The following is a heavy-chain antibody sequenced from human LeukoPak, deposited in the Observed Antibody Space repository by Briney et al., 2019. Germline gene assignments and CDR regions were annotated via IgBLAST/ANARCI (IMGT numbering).Heavy chain of an antibody. CDR2: ISWNGGSR. CDR1: GFTFDDYA. J-gene: IGHJ3*02. CDR3: AKDSYGGSGSYYLYSFDM. V-gene: IGHV3-9*01. D-gene: IGHD3-10*01. Sequence: TGGSLRLSCTASGFTFDDYAMHWVRQPPGKGLEWVSGISWNGGSRGYADSVKGRFTVSRDNAKNSLYLQMSSLRVEDTAIYYCAKDSYGGSGSYYLYSFDMWGQGTMVTVSS.